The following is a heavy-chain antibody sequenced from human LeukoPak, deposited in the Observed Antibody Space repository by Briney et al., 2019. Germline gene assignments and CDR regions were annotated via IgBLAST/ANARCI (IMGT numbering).Heavy chain of an antibody. V-gene: IGHV1-18*01. CDR3: ARGGKWELPGEAFDI. D-gene: IGHD1-26*01. CDR2: ISAYNGNT. CDR1: GYTFTSYG. J-gene: IGHJ3*02. Sequence: ASAKASCKASGYTFTSYGISWVRQAPGQGLEWMGWISAYNGNTNYAQKLQGRVTMTTDTSTSTAYMELRSLRSDDTAVYYCARGGKWELPGEAFDIWGQGTMVTVSS.